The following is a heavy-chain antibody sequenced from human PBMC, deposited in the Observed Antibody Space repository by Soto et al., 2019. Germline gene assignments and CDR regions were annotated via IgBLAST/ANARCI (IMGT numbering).Heavy chain of an antibody. CDR3: ARLKRGYSYGSIIVF. Sequence: SETLSLTCTVSGDSIRNYYWSWIRQPPGKGLEYIGYIFYSGSTNYNPSLKSRVAISVDTSRNQFALKLRSVTAADTATYYCARLKRGYSYGSIIVFWGRGTLVTVSS. D-gene: IGHD5-18*01. V-gene: IGHV4-59*08. J-gene: IGHJ4*01. CDR2: IFYSGST. CDR1: GDSIRNYY.